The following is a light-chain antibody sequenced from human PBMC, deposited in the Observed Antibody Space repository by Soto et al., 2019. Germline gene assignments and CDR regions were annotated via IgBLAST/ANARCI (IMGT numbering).Light chain of an antibody. CDR1: QSVSTSY. V-gene: IGKV3-20*01. CDR3: QQYGASPWT. Sequence: IVLTQSPGTLSLSPGQRAAISCVASQSVSTSYLVWYQQGPGQAPRLLIYAASSRATGIPDRFSGSGSGTDLTLTISRLEPEDFAVYYCQQYGASPWTFGQGAKVDI. CDR2: AAS. J-gene: IGKJ1*01.